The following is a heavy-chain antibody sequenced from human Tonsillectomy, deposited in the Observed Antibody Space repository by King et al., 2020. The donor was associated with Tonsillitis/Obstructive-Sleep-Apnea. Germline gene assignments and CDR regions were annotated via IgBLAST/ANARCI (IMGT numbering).Heavy chain of an antibody. V-gene: IGHV3-9*01. CDR3: AKGRDFYYMDV. CDR1: GFTFDDYA. Sequence: VQLVESGGGLVQPGRSLRLSCTASGFTFDDYAMHWVRQAPGKGLEWVSGITWNSGSIGYADSVKGRFTISRDNAKNSLYLQMNSLRAEDTALYYCAKGRDFYYMDVWGKGTTVTVSS. J-gene: IGHJ6*03. CDR2: ITWNSGSI.